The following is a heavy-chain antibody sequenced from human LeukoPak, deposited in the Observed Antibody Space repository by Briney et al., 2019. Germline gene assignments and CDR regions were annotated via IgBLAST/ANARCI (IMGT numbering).Heavy chain of an antibody. V-gene: IGHV4-39*01. CDR3: ASPHYYAPRGFDP. D-gene: IGHD3-10*01. CDR1: VGSIISSNYY. CDR2: IYYSGTT. Sequence: SETLSLTCTVSVGSIISSNYYWGWIRQPPGKGLEWIGSIYYSGTTYYNPSLKSRVTIYVDTSKNQFSLKLSSVTAADTAVYYCASPHYYAPRGFDPWGQGTLVTASS. J-gene: IGHJ5*02.